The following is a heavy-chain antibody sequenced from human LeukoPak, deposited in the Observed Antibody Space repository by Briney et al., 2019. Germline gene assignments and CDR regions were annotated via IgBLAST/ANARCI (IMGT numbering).Heavy chain of an antibody. CDR1: GYSFTTYW. CDR2: IYPGDSDT. D-gene: IGHD4-17*01. CDR3: ATTHDYGDYIFDY. J-gene: IGHJ4*02. V-gene: IGHV5-51*01. Sequence: PGESLKISCKGSGYSFTTYWIGWVRQMPGKGLEWMGIIYPGDSDTRYRPSFQGQVTISADKSISTACLQWSSLNASETAMYYCATTHDYGDYIFDYWGQGTLVTVSS.